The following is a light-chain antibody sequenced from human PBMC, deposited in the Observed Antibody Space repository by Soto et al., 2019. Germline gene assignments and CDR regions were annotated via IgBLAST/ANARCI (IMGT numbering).Light chain of an antibody. J-gene: IGKJ5*01. CDR3: QQYNNWPPIT. CDR1: QSVRSK. V-gene: IGKV3-15*01. CDR2: DAS. Sequence: IVMTQSPGTLSVSPGERATLSCRASQSVRSKLAWYQQKPGQAPRLLIYDASTRATGIPARFSGSGSGTEFTLTISILQSEDFAVYYCQQYNNWPPITFGQGTRLEIK.